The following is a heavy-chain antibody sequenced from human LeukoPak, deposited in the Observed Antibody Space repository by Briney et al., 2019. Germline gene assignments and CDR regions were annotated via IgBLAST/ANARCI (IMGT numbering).Heavy chain of an antibody. J-gene: IGHJ6*02. V-gene: IGHV4-34*01. D-gene: IGHD3/OR15-3a*01. CDR2: VYYGGGT. CDR1: GGSFSGYY. Sequence: SETLSLTCAVYGGSFSGYYWSWIRQPPGKGLEWIGSVYYGGGTFYNPSLKSRVTISVDTSRNQFSLQLSSVSAADTAVYYCARRTPGLNYGMDVWGHGTTVTVSS. CDR3: ARRTPGLNYGMDV.